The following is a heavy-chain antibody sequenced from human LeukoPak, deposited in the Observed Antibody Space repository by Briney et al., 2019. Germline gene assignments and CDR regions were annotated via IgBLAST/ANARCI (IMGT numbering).Heavy chain of an antibody. D-gene: IGHD3-3*01. CDR3: ARAQFDDFWSGYGLDY. J-gene: IGHJ4*02. V-gene: IGHV4-34*01. CDR1: GGSFSGYY. CDR2: INHSGST. Sequence: SETLSFTCAVYGGSFSGYYWSWIRQPPGKGLEWIGEINHSGSTNYNPSLKSRVTISVDTSKNQFSLKLSSVTAADTAVYYCARAQFDDFWSGYGLDYWGQGTLVTVSS.